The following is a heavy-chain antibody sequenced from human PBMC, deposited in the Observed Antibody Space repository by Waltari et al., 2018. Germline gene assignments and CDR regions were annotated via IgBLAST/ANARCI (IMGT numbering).Heavy chain of an antibody. CDR1: GFTFNNFW. CDR2: INDDGSNA. Sequence: EVRLVESGGGLVQPGGSLRLSCVAYGFTFNNFWMHWVRQAPGKGLVWVSRINDDGSNATYAETVKGRFTMSRDNAKNTLYLQMSNVRVDDSAVYYCARGPYISSTGTQYHWGRGALVTVSS. J-gene: IGHJ5*02. D-gene: IGHD1-7*01. V-gene: IGHV3-74*01. CDR3: ARGPYISSTGTQYH.